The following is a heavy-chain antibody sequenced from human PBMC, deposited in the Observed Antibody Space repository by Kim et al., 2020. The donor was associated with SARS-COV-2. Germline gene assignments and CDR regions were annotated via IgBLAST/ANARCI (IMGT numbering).Heavy chain of an antibody. CDR2: ISYDGSNK. CDR3: ASANSSGWR. J-gene: IGHJ4*02. Sequence: GGSLRLSCAASGFTFSSYAMHWVRQAPGKGLEWVAVISYDGSNKYYADSVKGRFTISRDNSKNTLYLQMNSLRAEDTAVYYCASANSSGWRWGQGTLVTVSS. CDR1: GFTFSSYA. D-gene: IGHD6-19*01. V-gene: IGHV3-30-3*01.